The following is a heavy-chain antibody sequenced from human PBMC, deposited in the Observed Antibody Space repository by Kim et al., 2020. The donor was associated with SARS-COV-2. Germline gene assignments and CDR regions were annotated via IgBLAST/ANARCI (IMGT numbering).Heavy chain of an antibody. D-gene: IGHD3-22*01. CDR3: AKHFGSSGSEFQH. CDR2: ISGSDGST. CDR1: GFTFSAYA. V-gene: IGHV3-23*01. Sequence: GGSLRLSCAASGFTFSAYAMTWVRQAPGKGLEWVSAISGSDGSTYYADSVKGCFIISRDNSKNTLHLQMNSLRAEDTAVYYCAKHFGSSGSEFQHWGQGT. J-gene: IGHJ1*01.